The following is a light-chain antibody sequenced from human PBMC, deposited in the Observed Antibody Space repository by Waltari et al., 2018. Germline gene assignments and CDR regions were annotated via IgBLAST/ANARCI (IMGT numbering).Light chain of an antibody. CDR1: TSDVAGNNY. CDR3: SLYTSSSTLDV. J-gene: IGLJ1*01. Sequence: QSALTQPASVSGSPGQSITIPCTGATSDVAGNNYSSWDQHHPGKAPKLMIYDVSNRPSVISYRFSGSKSGNTASLTISGLQAEDEADYYCSLYTSSSTLDVFGTGTKVTVL. CDR2: DVS. V-gene: IGLV2-14*03.